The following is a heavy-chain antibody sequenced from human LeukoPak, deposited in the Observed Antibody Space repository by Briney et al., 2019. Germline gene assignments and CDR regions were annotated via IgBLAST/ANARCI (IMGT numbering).Heavy chain of an antibody. V-gene: IGHV3-20*04. J-gene: IGHJ3*02. CDR1: GFTFDDYG. Sequence: GGSLRLSCAASGFTFDDYGMSWVRQAPGKGLEWVSRLNWNGGSTGYADSVKGRFTISRDNAKNSLYLQMNSLRAEDTVLYYCARDKAHRYYYDSSGYYYDAFDIWGRGTMVTVSS. CDR3: ARDKAHRYYYDSSGYYYDAFDI. CDR2: LNWNGGST. D-gene: IGHD3-22*01.